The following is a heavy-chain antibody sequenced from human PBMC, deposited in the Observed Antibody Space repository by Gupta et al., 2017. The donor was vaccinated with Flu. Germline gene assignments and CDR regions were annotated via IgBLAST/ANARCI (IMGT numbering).Heavy chain of an antibody. CDR1: GGSISSSNW. CDR3: ARDGTEAAAGHGSQYYYYYGMDV. D-gene: IGHD6-13*01. CDR2: IYHSGST. J-gene: IGHJ6*02. V-gene: IGHV4-4*02. Sequence: QVQLQESGPGLVKPSGTLSLTCAVSGGSISSSNWWSWVRQPPGTGLEWIGEIYHSGSTNYNPSLKSRVTISVDKSKNQFSLKLSSVTAADTAVYYCARDGTEAAAGHGSQYYYYYGMDVWGQGTTVTVSS.